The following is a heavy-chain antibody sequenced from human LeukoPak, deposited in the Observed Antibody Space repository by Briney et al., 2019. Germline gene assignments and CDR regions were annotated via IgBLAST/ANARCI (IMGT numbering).Heavy chain of an antibody. CDR1: TGSISSYY. J-gene: IGHJ4*02. D-gene: IGHD2-15*01. Sequence: SETLSLTCTVSTGSISSYYWSWLRQPAGKGLELIGYIYYSGSTNYNPSLKSRVTISVDTSKNQFSLKLSSVTAADTAVYYCARVSSGVYFDYWGQGTLVTVSS. CDR3: ARVSSGVYFDY. CDR2: IYYSGST. V-gene: IGHV4-59*01.